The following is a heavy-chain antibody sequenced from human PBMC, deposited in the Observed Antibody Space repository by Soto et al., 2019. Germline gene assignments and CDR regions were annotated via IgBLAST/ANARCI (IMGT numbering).Heavy chain of an antibody. CDR1: GGSISSYY. Sequence: QVQLQESGPGLVKPSETLSLTCTVSGGSISSYYWSWIRQPPGKGLEWIGYIYYSGGTTYNPSLKSRVTISVDTSKNQFSLKLNSVTAADTAVYYCARDNDVGDAFDIWGQGTMVTVSS. CDR2: IYYSGGT. V-gene: IGHV4-59*01. CDR3: ARDNDVGDAFDI. J-gene: IGHJ3*02. D-gene: IGHD1-1*01.